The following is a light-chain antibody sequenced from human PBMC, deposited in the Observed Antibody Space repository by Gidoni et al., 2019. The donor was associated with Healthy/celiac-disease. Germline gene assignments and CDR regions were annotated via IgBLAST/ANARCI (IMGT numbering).Light chain of an antibody. CDR2: GAS. CDR1: QSVSSSY. CDR3: QQYGSSPT. Sequence: EIALTPSPGTLSLSPGERATLSCRASQSVSSSYLAWYQQKPGQAPRLLIYGASSRATGIPDRFSGSGSGTDFTLTISRLEPEDFAVYYCQQYGSSPTFGQGTRLEIK. V-gene: IGKV3-20*01. J-gene: IGKJ5*01.